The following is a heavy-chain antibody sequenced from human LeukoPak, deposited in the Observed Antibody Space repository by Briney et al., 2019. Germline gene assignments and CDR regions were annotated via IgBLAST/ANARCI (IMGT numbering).Heavy chain of an antibody. V-gene: IGHV1-2*02. CDR1: GYTFTGYY. J-gene: IGHJ5*02. CDR2: INPNSGGT. CDR3: ARGVPYCSGGSCYSKPRWLDP. D-gene: IGHD2-15*01. Sequence: ASVTLSCKASGYTFTGYYMHWVRQAPGQGLEWMGWINPNSGGTNYAQKFQGRLTMTRDTSISTAYMELSRLRSDDTAVYYCARGVPYCSGGSCYSKPRWLDPWGQGTLVTVSS.